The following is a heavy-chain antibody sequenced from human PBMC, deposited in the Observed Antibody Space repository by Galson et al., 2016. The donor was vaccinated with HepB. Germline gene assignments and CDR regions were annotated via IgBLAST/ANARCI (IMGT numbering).Heavy chain of an antibody. J-gene: IGHJ4*02. Sequence: LRLSCAASGFTISSYWMTWVRQPPGKGLECIGTIYYSGSPYYNPSLKSRVTISIDTSQNQFSLKLSSVTAADTAVYYCARVPYSSSWYSDYWGQGTLVTVSS. CDR3: ARVPYSSSWYSDY. V-gene: IGHV4-59*12. CDR1: GFTISSYW. CDR2: IYYSGSP. D-gene: IGHD6-13*01.